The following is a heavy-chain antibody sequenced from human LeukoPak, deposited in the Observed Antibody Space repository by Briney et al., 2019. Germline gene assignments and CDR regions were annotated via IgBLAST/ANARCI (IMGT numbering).Heavy chain of an antibody. J-gene: IGHJ5*02. CDR1: GGTFSSYA. Sequence: ASVKVSCXASGGTFSSYAISWVRQAPGQGLEWMGGIIPIFGTANYAQKFQGRVTITADESTSTAYMELSSLRSEDTAVYYCARDREPTIKKYCSGGSCYLNWFDPWGQGTLVTVSS. D-gene: IGHD2-15*01. CDR2: IIPIFGTA. CDR3: ARDREPTIKKYCSGGSCYLNWFDP. V-gene: IGHV1-69*13.